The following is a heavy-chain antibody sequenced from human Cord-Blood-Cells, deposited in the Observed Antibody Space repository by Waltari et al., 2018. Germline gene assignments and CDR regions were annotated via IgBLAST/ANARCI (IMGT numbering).Heavy chain of an antibody. V-gene: IGHV1-69*01. CDR3: ARDDYGGNYYFDY. Sequence: QVQRVQSGAEVKKPGSSVKVSCTASGGTFSTDAISWVRPAPGQGLEWMGGIIPIFGTANYAQKFQGRVTITADESTSTAYMELSSLRSEDTAVYYCARDDYGGNYYFDYWGQGTLVTVSS. J-gene: IGHJ4*02. CDR1: GGTFSTDA. CDR2: IIPIFGTA. D-gene: IGHD4-17*01.